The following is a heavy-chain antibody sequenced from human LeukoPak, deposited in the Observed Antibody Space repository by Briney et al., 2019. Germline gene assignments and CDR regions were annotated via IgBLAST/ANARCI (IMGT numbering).Heavy chain of an antibody. D-gene: IGHD1-26*01. CDR2: INWNGGST. Sequence: GGSLRLSCAASGFTFDDYGMSWVRQAPGKGLERVSGINWNGGSTGYADSVKGRFTISRDNAKNSLYLQMNSLRAEDTALYYCARVRSGSYDGYFDYWGQGTLVTVSS. CDR1: GFTFDDYG. J-gene: IGHJ4*02. CDR3: ARVRSGSYDGYFDY. V-gene: IGHV3-20*04.